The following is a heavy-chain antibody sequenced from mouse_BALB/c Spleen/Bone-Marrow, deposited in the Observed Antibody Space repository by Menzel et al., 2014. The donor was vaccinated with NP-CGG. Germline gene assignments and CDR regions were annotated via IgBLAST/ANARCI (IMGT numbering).Heavy chain of an antibody. J-gene: IGHJ4*01. CDR2: ISTGGSYT. V-gene: IGHV5-6-4*01. Sequence: VQLQESGGGLVKPGGSLKLSCAASGFTFSSYTMSWVRQTPEKRLEWVATISTGGSYTHYPDSVKGRFTISRDNAKNTLYLQMSSRKAEDTAMYYCTRDQRYGNYMDAMDYWGQGTSVTVSS. D-gene: IGHD2-10*02. CDR1: GFTFSSYT. CDR3: TRDQRYGNYMDAMDY.